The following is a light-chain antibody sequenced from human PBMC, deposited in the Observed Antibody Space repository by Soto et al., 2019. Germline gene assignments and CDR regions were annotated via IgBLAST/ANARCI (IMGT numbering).Light chain of an antibody. CDR2: SAS. Sequence: DIQMTQSPSSLSASVGDRVTITCRASQDISGYLAWYQQKPWKVPKLLIYSASTLQSGVPSRFSGSGSGTDFTLTISSLQPEDVATYYCQKFNTAPLTFGQGTRLEIK. CDR3: QKFNTAPLT. V-gene: IGKV1-27*01. J-gene: IGKJ5*01. CDR1: QDISGY.